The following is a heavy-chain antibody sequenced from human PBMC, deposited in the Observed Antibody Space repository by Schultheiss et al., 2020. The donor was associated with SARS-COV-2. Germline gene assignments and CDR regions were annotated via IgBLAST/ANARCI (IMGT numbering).Heavy chain of an antibody. CDR1: GGSISSSSYY. V-gene: IGHV4-39*07. CDR2: INHSGST. Sequence: SETLSLTCTVSGGSISSSSYYWGWIRQPPGKGLEWIGEINHSGSTNYNPSLKSRVTISVDTSKNQFSLKLSSVTAADTAVYYCARRSYYDSSGYPFDYWGQGTLVTVSS. D-gene: IGHD3-22*01. J-gene: IGHJ4*02. CDR3: ARRSYYDSSGYPFDY.